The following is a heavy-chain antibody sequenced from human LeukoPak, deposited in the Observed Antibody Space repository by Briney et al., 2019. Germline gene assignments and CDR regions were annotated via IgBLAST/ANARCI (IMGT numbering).Heavy chain of an antibody. J-gene: IGHJ5*02. Sequence: SETLSLTCTVSGGSITTYYWSWIRQPPGKGLEWIGTMFNSGRTNYNPSLRSRLTISVDMSKNQFSLRLTSVTPADTAIYYCARHSSENNWFDPWGQGTPVTVSS. CDR3: ARHSSENNWFDP. CDR1: GGSITTYY. CDR2: MFNSGRT. D-gene: IGHD5-24*01. V-gene: IGHV4-59*08.